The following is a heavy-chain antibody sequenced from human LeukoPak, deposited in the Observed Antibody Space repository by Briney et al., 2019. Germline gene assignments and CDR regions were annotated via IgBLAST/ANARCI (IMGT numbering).Heavy chain of an antibody. CDR2: IRYDGSNK. D-gene: IGHD4-17*01. CDR3: AKDFYDYGDIAFDI. J-gene: IGHJ3*02. CDR1: GFTFSSYG. V-gene: IGHV3-30*02. Sequence: TGGSLRLSCAASGFTFSSYGMHWVCQAPGKGLEWVSFIRYDGSNKYYAESLKGRFTISRDNSTNTQYLQMNRLRVEEPAVYYCAKDFYDYGDIAFDIWGQGPMVTVSS.